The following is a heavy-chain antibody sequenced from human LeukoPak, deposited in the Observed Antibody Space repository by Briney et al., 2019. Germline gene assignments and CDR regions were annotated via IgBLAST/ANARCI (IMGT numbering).Heavy chain of an antibody. V-gene: IGHV3-74*01. CDR3: ASSKYGDYPYFDY. Sequence: GGSLRLSCAASGFTFSSYRMLWVRQAPGKGLVWVSRINTDGSSTSYADSVKGRFTISRDNAKNTLYLQMNSLRAEDTAVYYCASSKYGDYPYFDYWGQGTLVTVSS. J-gene: IGHJ4*02. CDR2: INTDGSST. D-gene: IGHD4-17*01. CDR1: GFTFSSYR.